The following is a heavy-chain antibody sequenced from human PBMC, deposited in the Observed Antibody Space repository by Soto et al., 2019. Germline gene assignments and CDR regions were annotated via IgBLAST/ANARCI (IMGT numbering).Heavy chain of an antibody. CDR3: AIDYNDFWSGHLDY. CDR1: GFRFSDYS. Sequence: EVHLVESGGRLVQPGGSLRLSCAASGFRFSDYSMNWVRQAPGKGLEWVSYISSSSFTIHYADSVEGRFAISRDNAKKSLYMQMNSLSVEDTAVYYCAIDYNDFWSGHLDYWGQGALVTVSS. CDR2: ISSSSFTI. V-gene: IGHV3-48*01. D-gene: IGHD3-3*01. J-gene: IGHJ4*02.